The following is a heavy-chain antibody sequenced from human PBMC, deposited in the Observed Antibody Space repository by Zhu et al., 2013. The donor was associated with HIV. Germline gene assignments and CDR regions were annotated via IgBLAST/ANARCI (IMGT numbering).Heavy chain of an antibody. CDR3: AKVGYADRYYFDY. Sequence: EVQLLESGGGLVQPGGSLRLSCAASGFTFSNYGMSWVRQAPGKGLEWVSAISGSGGSTYFADSVKGRFTISRDNSKNTLHLQMNSLRAEDTAILYCAKVGYADRYYFDYWGRGTLVTVSS. V-gene: IGHV3-23*01. D-gene: IGHD1-1*01. CDR1: GFTFSNYG. CDR2: ISGSGGST. J-gene: IGHJ4*02.